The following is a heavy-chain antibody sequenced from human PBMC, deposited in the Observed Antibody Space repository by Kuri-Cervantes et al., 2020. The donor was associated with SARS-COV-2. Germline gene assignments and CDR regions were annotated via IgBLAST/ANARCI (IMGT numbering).Heavy chain of an antibody. CDR1: GFTFSSYA. CDR3: TRDPWGYFDY. D-gene: IGHD7-27*01. Sequence: GESLKISCAASGFTFSSYAMHWVRQAPGKGLEWVGLIRSKAYGGTTEYAASVKGRFTISRDDSKSIAYLQMNSLKTEDTAVYYCTRDPWGYFDYWGQGTLVTVSS. CDR2: IRSKAYGGTT. J-gene: IGHJ4*02. V-gene: IGHV3-49*04.